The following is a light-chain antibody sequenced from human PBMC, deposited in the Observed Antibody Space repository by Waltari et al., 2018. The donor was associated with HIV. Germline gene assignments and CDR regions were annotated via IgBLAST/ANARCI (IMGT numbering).Light chain of an antibody. CDR2: EDK. V-gene: IGLV3-1*01. Sequence: SYELTQSPSVSVSPGQTASVTCSADKLGDKYVSWYQQKPGQSPVVVIYEDKKRPSGIPERFSGSNSGNTATLTISGTQAMDEADYYCRAWGSNTAVFGGGTKLTVL. CDR3: RAWGSNTAV. J-gene: IGLJ2*01. CDR1: KLGDKY.